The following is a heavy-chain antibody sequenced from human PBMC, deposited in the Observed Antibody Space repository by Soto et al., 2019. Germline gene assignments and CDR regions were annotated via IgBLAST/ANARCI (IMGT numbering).Heavy chain of an antibody. V-gene: IGHV4-30-2*01. D-gene: IGHD6-6*01. CDR3: ARRIAAQPGGHYFDY. Sequence: PSETLSLTCSVSGGSISSGGYSWSWIRQPPGKGLEWVGYIYHSDGTYYNPSLKSRVTVSVDRSKNQFSLKLSSVTAADTAVYYCARRIAAQPGGHYFDYWGQGTLVTVSS. CDR1: GGSISSGGYS. CDR2: IYHSDGT. J-gene: IGHJ4*02.